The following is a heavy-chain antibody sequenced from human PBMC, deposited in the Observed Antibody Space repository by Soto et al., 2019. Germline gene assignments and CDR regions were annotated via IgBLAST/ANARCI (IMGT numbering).Heavy chain of an antibody. V-gene: IGHV3-11*01. D-gene: IGHD3-22*01. CDR3: ARGYYYDSSGYPDY. CDR1: GFTVRANY. Sequence: GSLRLSCAVSGFTVRANYMSWIRQAPGKGLEWVSYISSSGSTIYYADSVKGRFTISRDNAKNSLYLQMNSLRADDTAVYYCARGYYYDSSGYPDYWGQGTLVTVSS. CDR2: ISSSGSTI. J-gene: IGHJ4*02.